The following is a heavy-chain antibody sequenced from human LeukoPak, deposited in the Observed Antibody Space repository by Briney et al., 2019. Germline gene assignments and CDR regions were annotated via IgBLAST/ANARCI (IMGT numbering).Heavy chain of an antibody. V-gene: IGHV4-39*01. D-gene: IGHD5-18*01. CDR1: GGSVSGSRSY. J-gene: IGHJ4*02. Sequence: SETLSLTCTVSGGSVSGSRSYWGWIRQSPVKGLEWIGSFYFSGSTYYNPSLKSRVSISLDTSKNQFSLKLTSVTAADTAVYYCATPNGFSYGFFDSWGQGILVTVSS. CDR3: ATPNGFSYGFFDS. CDR2: FYFSGST.